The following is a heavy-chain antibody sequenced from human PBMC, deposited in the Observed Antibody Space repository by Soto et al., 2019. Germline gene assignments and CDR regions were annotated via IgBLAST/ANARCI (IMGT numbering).Heavy chain of an antibody. CDR2: VSSSSSII. CDR1: GFTFSLYN. Sequence: EVQVVESGGGLVQPGGSLRLSCAASGFTFSLYNMNWVRQAPGKGLEWVAYVSSSSSIIYYADSVKGRFTISRDDAKNPLYLQMNSLGAEDTAEYFCARDQKASWYTRYFESWGLGTLVTVSS. V-gene: IGHV3-48*01. CDR3: ARDQKASWYTRYFES. J-gene: IGHJ4*02. D-gene: IGHD6-13*01.